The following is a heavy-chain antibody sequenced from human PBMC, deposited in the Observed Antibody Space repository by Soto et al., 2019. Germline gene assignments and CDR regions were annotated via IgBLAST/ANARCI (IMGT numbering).Heavy chain of an antibody. Sequence: SETLSLTCTVSGCSISSGGYYWSWIRQHPGKGLEWIGYIYYSGSTYYNPSLKSRVTISVDTSKNQFSLKLSSVTAADTAVYYCARDHITMPYYYGMDVWGQGTTVTVSS. CDR3: ARDHITMPYYYGMDV. CDR1: GCSISSGGYY. J-gene: IGHJ6*02. CDR2: IYYSGST. V-gene: IGHV4-31*03. D-gene: IGHD3-10*01.